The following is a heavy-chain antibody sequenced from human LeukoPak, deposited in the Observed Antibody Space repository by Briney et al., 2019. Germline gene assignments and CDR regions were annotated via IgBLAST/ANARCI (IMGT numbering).Heavy chain of an antibody. CDR3: AKARSRSSASSDS. V-gene: IGHV1-2*02. CDR1: GYTFTGYY. J-gene: IGHJ4*02. Sequence: ASVKVSCKASGYTFTGYYMHWVRQAPGQGLEWMGWINPNSGDTNYAQKFQGRVTMTRDTSISTAYVELTSLRSDDTAVYYCAKARSRSSASSDSWGQGTLVAVSS. D-gene: IGHD6-6*01. CDR2: INPNSGDT.